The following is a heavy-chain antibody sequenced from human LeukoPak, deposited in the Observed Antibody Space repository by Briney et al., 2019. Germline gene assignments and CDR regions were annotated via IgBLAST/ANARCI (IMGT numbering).Heavy chain of an antibody. D-gene: IGHD1-26*01. J-gene: IGHJ4*02. Sequence: QTLSLTCVISGDSVSSNSASWNWIRQPPSRGLEWLGRTYYRSKWFNDYALSVKSRMTINPDTSKNQFSLQLNSVTPEDTAVYYCARGSTALFDFWGQGTLVTVSS. V-gene: IGHV6-1*01. CDR1: GDSVSSNSAS. CDR3: ARGSTALFDF. CDR2: TYYRSKWFN.